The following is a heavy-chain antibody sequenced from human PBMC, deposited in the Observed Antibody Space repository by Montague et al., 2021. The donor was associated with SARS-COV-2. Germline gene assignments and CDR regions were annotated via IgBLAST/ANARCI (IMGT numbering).Heavy chain of an antibody. J-gene: IGHJ4*02. D-gene: IGHD3-3*01. CDR1: GFDMRPFS. Sequence: SLSLSFSTSGFDMRPFSMSWVRQAPGKGPEWVANIYSDGTEKYVDSVRGRFSIPGDNDKKSLFLQMNSLRIEDTALYYCTRRVEGAFQYWGQGSLVTVAS. V-gene: IGHV3-7*03. CDR3: TRRVEGAFQY. CDR2: IYSDGTEK.